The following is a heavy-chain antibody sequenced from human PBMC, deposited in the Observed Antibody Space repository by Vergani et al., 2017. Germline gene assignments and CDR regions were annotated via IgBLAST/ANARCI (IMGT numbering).Heavy chain of an antibody. Sequence: QLQLQESGPGLVKPSATLSLTCSVSGASIRSSNYYWGWIRQPPGKGLEWIASVYYSGSTYYNPSLKSRVTISVDTSKNQFSLKRSSVTAADTAVYFCGVQSTVEWLVNLGWFDPWGKGILVTVSS. CDR1: GASIRSSNYY. CDR3: GVQSTVEWLVNLGWFDP. CDR2: VYYSGST. D-gene: IGHD6-19*01. J-gene: IGHJ5*02. V-gene: IGHV4-39*01.